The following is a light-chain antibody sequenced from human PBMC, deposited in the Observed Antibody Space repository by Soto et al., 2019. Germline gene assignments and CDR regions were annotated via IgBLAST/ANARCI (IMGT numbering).Light chain of an antibody. CDR2: GAS. Sequence: EIVMTQSPATLSVSRGERATLSCRASQSVSSNLAWYQQKPGQAPRLLIYGASTRATGIPARFSGSGSGTEFTLTISSLQSEDFAVYYCQQYNNRPPIFTFGPGTKVDIK. V-gene: IGKV3-15*01. CDR3: QQYNNRPPIFT. J-gene: IGKJ3*01. CDR1: QSVSSN.